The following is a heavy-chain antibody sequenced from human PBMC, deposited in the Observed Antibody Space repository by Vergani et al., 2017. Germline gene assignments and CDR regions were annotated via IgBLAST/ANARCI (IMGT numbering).Heavy chain of an antibody. Sequence: QVQLVQSGAEVKKPGASVKVSCKASGYTFTGYYMHWVRQAPGQGLEWMGWINPNSGGTNYAQKFQGRVTMTRDTSISTAYMELSRLRSDDTAVYYCARGGGDSSGWYVNWFDPWGQGILVTVSS. CDR3: ARGGGDSSGWYVNWFDP. V-gene: IGHV1-2*02. CDR1: GYTFTGYY. CDR2: INPNSGGT. J-gene: IGHJ5*02. D-gene: IGHD6-19*01.